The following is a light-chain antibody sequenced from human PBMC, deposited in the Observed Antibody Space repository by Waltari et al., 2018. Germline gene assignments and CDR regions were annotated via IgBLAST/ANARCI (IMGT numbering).Light chain of an antibody. CDR1: QSVLYSSNNKKY. J-gene: IGKJ1*01. V-gene: IGKV4-1*01. Sequence: DIVMTQSPDSLAVSLGERATINCKSSQSVLYSSNNKKYLAWYQQKPGQPPKLLIYWSSTRESGVPDRFSGSGSATNFTLTISSLQAEDVAVYYCQQYYSTLWTFGQGTKVEIK. CDR3: QQYYSTLWT. CDR2: WSS.